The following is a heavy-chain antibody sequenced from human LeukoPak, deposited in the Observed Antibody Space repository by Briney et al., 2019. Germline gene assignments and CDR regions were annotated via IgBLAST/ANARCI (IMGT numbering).Heavy chain of an antibody. CDR2: IYYSGST. V-gene: IGHV4-61*08. CDR1: GGSISSGGYY. Sequence: PSETLSLTCTVSGGSISSGGYYWSWIRQHPGKGLEWVGYIYYSGSTNYNPSLKSRVTISVDTSKNQFSLKLTSVTAADTAVYYCAAGTPALEFWGQGTLVTVSS. D-gene: IGHD2-15*01. J-gene: IGHJ4*02. CDR3: AAGTPALEF.